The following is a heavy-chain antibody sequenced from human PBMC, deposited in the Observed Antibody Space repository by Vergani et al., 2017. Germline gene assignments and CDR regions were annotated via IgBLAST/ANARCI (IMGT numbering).Heavy chain of an antibody. CDR3: AKEIERSDYFDY. D-gene: IGHD6-19*01. CDR1: GDSFTNYV. CDR2: IMPMFGTP. J-gene: IGHJ4*02. Sequence: QVQFVQAGAEVKKPGSSGKVSCKATGDSFTNYVLSWERRTPGQGLGWMGGIMPMFGTPNYAHKFLGRVTLTSDESTSTAYLELNSQTLEDTGVYYCAKEIERSDYFDYWRQGSLVTVSS. V-gene: IGHV1-69*05.